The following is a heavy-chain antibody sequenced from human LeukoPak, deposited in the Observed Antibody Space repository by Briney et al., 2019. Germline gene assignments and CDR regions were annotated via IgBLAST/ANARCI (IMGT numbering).Heavy chain of an antibody. V-gene: IGHV3-21*01. J-gene: IGHJ4*02. D-gene: IGHD3-16*02. CDR3: ARVEITFGGVIV. CDR1: GFTFSSYS. CDR2: ISSSSSYI. Sequence: PGGSLRLSCAASGFTFSSYSMNWVRQAPGKGLEWVSSISSSSSYIYYADSVKGRFTISRDNAKNSLYLQMNSLRAEDTAVYYCARVEITFGGVIVWGQGTLVTVSS.